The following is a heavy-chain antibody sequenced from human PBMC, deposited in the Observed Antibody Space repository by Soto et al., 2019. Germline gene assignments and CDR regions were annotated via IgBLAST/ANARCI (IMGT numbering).Heavy chain of an antibody. CDR1: GFTFSSYG. D-gene: IGHD1-26*01. CDR3: AKSPWGDTVVLGDH. Sequence: QVQLVESGGGVVQTGRSLRLSCAGSGFTFSSYGMHWVRLAPGKGLEWLAAISHDGISTYYADSVNGRFTISRDDSKNTLYLQMNSLRVEDTAVYYCAKSPWGDTVVLGDHWGQGTLVNVSS. V-gene: IGHV3-30*18. CDR2: ISHDGIST. J-gene: IGHJ4*02.